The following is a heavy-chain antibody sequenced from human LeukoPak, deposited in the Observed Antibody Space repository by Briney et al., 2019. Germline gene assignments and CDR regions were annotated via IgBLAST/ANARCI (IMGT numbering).Heavy chain of an antibody. V-gene: IGHV3-23*01. Sequence: GGTLRLSCAASGFTFSSYGMSWVRQAPGKGLEWVSAISGSGGSTYYADSVKGRFTISRDNSKNTLYLQMNSLRAEDTAVYYFAKNTGRWFGELLPVDYWGQGTLVTVSS. CDR2: ISGSGGST. J-gene: IGHJ4*02. CDR1: GFTFSSYG. CDR3: AKNTGRWFGELLPVDY. D-gene: IGHD3-10*01.